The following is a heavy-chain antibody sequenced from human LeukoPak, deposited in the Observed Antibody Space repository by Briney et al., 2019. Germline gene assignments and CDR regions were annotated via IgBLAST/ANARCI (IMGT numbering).Heavy chain of an antibody. V-gene: IGHV1-2*02. CDR1: GYTFTGYY. D-gene: IGHD3-10*01. CDR3: ARDQGSSADY. J-gene: IGHJ4*02. CDR2: INPNSGGT. Sequence: ASVKVPCKASGYTFTGYYMHWVRQAPGQGLEWMGWINPNSGGTNYAQKLQGRVTMTRDTSISTAHMELSRLRSDDTAVYYCARDQGSSADYWGQGTLVTVSS.